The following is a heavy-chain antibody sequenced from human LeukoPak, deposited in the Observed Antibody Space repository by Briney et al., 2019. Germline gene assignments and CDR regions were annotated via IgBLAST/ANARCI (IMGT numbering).Heavy chain of an antibody. CDR1: GGSISSSSYY. J-gene: IGHJ4*02. CDR3: ASATWYYDFWSGYLSHVFDY. V-gene: IGHV4-39*01. Sequence: SETLSLTCTVSGGSISSSSYYWGWIRQPPGKGLEWIGSIYYSGSTYYNPSLKSRVTISVDTSKNQFSLKLSSVTAADTAVYYCASATWYYDFWSGYLSHVFDYWGQGTLVTVSS. D-gene: IGHD3-3*01. CDR2: IYYSGST.